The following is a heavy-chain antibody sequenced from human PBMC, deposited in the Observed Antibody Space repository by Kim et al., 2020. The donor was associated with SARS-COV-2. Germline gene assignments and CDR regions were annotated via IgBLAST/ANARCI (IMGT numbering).Heavy chain of an antibody. CDR2: IKQDGSEK. J-gene: IGHJ4*02. V-gene: IGHV3-7*01. Sequence: GGSLRLSCAASGFTFSSYWMSWVRQAPGKGLEWVANIKQDGSEKYYVDSVKGRFTISRDNAKNSLYLQMNSLRAEDTAVYYCAREGIRGYGYFDYWGQGTLVTVSS. CDR1: GFTFSSYW. CDR3: AREGIRGYGYFDY. D-gene: IGHD5-18*01.